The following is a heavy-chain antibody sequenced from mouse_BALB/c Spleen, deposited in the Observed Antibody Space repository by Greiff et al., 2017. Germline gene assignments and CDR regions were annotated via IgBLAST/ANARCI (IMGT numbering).Heavy chain of an antibody. J-gene: IGHJ3*01. Sequence: DVKLVESGGGLVKPGGSLKLSCAASGFTFSSYAMSWVRQTPEKRLEWVASISSGGSTYYPDSVKGRFTISRDNARNILYLQMSSLRSEDTAMYYCARGPYGNYGWFAYWGQGTLVTVSA. CDR3: ARGPYGNYGWFAY. CDR2: ISSGGST. D-gene: IGHD2-10*02. CDR1: GFTFSSYA. V-gene: IGHV5-6-5*01.